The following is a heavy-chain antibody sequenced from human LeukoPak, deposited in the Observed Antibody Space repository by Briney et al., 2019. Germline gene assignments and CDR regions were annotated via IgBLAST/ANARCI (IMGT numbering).Heavy chain of an antibody. Sequence: GGSLRLSCTASGFSFSNHYMRWIRQAPGKGLEWVANINEDGSNKWHLGSVKGRFTVSRDNARNSLYLQMNSLGVEDTAVYYCTRVIVAVPGYFDYFDFWGQGVLVTVSS. CDR3: TRVIVAVPGYFDYFDF. J-gene: IGHJ4*02. CDR2: INEDGSNK. D-gene: IGHD6-19*01. CDR1: GFSFSNHY. V-gene: IGHV3-7*01.